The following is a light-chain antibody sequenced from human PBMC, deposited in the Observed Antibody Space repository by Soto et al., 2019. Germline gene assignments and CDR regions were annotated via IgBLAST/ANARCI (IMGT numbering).Light chain of an antibody. Sequence: VLTLSPGTLSLSPGERATLSCRASQSVSSRSLAWYQQKHGQXPRLLIYGASNRATGIPDRFSGSGSGTDLTITISRLEPEDFEMYYCQQFGTSRLTFGGGTKVDIK. J-gene: IGKJ4*01. V-gene: IGKV3-20*01. CDR3: QQFGTSRLT. CDR1: QSVSSRS. CDR2: GAS.